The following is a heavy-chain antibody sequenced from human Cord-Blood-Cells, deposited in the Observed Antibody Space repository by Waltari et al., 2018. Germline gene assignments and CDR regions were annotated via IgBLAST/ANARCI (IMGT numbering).Heavy chain of an antibody. V-gene: IGHV3-48*03. CDR3: ARDGVLLWFGELFDY. CDR1: GFTFRVDE. CDR2: ISSSGRTI. J-gene: IGHJ4*02. D-gene: IGHD3-10*01. Sequence: EVQLVESGGGLVQPGGSLRLSCAASGFTFRVDEMNWVRAAPGRGLEWVSYISSSGRTIYYADSVKGRFTISRDNAKNSLYLQMNSLRAEDTAVYYCARDGVLLWFGELFDYWGQGTLVTVSS.